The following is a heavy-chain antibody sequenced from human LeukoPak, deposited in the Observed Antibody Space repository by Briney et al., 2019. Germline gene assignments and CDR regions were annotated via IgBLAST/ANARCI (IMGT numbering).Heavy chain of an antibody. J-gene: IGHJ4*02. V-gene: IGHV1-46*01. CDR1: GSTFTTNS. CDR2: INPSDGST. Sequence: ASVTVSLNGSGSTFTTNSMHLEWHGPGQALEWIGIINPSDGSTSYAQKFQGRFTMTRDTSTSTVYMEPSSLRSEDTAVYFCARHQGAGEYPFDYWGQGTLVTVAS. CDR3: ARHQGAGEYPFDY. D-gene: IGHD3-16*01.